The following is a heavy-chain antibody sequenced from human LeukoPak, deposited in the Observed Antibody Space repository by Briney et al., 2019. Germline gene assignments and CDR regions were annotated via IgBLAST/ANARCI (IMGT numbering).Heavy chain of an antibody. D-gene: IGHD6-13*01. Sequence: GASVTVSCKASVYTFTDQWIHWVRQAPGQGLDWLGWINPNSGGTNYAQKFEGRIAMTTDTSINTGYMEMTRLTSDDTAVYYCARAHSSLSLYHFDYWGQGTLVTVSS. CDR3: ARAHSSLSLYHFDY. CDR1: VYTFTDQW. V-gene: IGHV1-2*02. J-gene: IGHJ4*02. CDR2: INPNSGGT.